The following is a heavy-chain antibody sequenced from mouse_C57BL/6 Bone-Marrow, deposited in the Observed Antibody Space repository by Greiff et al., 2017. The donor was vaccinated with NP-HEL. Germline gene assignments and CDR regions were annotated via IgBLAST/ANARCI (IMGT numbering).Heavy chain of an antibody. D-gene: IGHD3-3*01. Sequence: QVQLQQPGAELVKPGASVKLSCKASGYTFTSYWMQWVKQRPGQGLEWIGEIDPSDSYNNYNQKFKGKATLTVDTSSSTAYMQRSSLTSEDSAVYYCARERGHWYFDVWGTGTTVTVSS. CDR1: GYTFTSYW. V-gene: IGHV1-50*01. CDR2: IDPSDSYN. CDR3: ARERGHWYFDV. J-gene: IGHJ1*03.